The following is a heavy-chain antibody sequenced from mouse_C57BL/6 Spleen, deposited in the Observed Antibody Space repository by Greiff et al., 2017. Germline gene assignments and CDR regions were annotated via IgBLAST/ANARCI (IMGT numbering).Heavy chain of an antibody. Sequence: VQLQQPGAELVMPGASVKLSCKASGYTFTSYWMHWVKQRPGQGLEWIGEIDPSDSYTNYNGKFKGKATLTADKSSSTAYMQLSSLTSEDSAVYFCARLFYYYGSSYGYFDVWGTGTTVTVSS. J-gene: IGHJ1*03. V-gene: IGHV1-69*01. CDR3: ARLFYYYGSSYGYFDV. CDR2: IDPSDSYT. CDR1: GYTFTSYW. D-gene: IGHD1-1*01.